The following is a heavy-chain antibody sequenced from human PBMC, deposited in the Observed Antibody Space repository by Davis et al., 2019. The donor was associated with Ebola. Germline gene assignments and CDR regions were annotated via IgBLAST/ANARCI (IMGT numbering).Heavy chain of an antibody. CDR1: GFTFSSYS. D-gene: IGHD6-19*01. CDR2: ISSSSSYI. Sequence: GESLKISCAASGFTFSSYSMNWVRQAPGKGLEWVSYISSSSSYIYYADSVKGRFTISRDNAKNSLYLQMNSLRAEDTAVYYCARDTRGGWELDYWGQGTLVTVSS. J-gene: IGHJ4*02. CDR3: ARDTRGGWELDY. V-gene: IGHV3-21*05.